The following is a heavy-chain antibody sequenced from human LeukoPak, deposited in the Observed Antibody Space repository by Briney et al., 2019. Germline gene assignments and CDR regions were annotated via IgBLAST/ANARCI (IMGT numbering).Heavy chain of an antibody. J-gene: IGHJ4*02. CDR1: GFTFSSYS. V-gene: IGHV3-21*01. Sequence: GGSLRLSCAASGFTFSSYSMNWVRQAPGKGLEWVSSISSSSSYIYYADSVKGRFTISRDNAKNSLYLQMNSLRGEDTAVYYCARDRGIWGGEPDYFDYWGQGTLVTVSS. CDR2: ISSSSSYI. D-gene: IGHD1-14*01. CDR3: ARDRGIWGGEPDYFDY.